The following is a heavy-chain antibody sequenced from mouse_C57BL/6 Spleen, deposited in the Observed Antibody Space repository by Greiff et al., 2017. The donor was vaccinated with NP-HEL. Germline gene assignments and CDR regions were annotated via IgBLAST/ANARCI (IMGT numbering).Heavy chain of an antibody. CDR2: IDPSDSYT. CDR3: ARIYDGYYRYFDV. V-gene: IGHV1-69*01. J-gene: IGHJ1*03. Sequence: VQLQQSGAELVMPGASVKLSCKASGYTFTSYWMHWVKQRPGQGLEWIGEIDPSDSYTNYNQKFKGKSTLTVDKSSSTAYMQLSSLTSEDSAVYYCARIYDGYYRYFDVWGTRTTVTVSS. D-gene: IGHD2-3*01. CDR1: GYTFTSYW.